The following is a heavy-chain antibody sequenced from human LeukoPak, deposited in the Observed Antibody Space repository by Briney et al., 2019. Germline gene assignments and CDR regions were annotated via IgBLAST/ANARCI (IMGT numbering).Heavy chain of an antibody. CDR2: IHWNGGST. CDR1: GFTFDDYG. D-gene: IGHD5-18*01. Sequence: GGSMRLSCAASGFTFDDYGMSWVRQAPGKGLEWVSGIHWNGGSTGYADSGKGRFTISRDNAKNSLYLQMNSLRAEDTALYYCARSTAMAPYYFDCWGQGTLVSASS. J-gene: IGHJ4*02. V-gene: IGHV3-20*04. CDR3: ARSTAMAPYYFDC.